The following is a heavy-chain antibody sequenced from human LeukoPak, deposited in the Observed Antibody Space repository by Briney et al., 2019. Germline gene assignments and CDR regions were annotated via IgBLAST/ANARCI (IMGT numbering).Heavy chain of an antibody. Sequence: PSETLSLTCTVSGGSISSYYWSWIRQPAGKGLEWIGRIYTSGSTNYNPSLKSRVTMSVDTSKNQFSLKLSSVTAADTAVYYCARDRLLGYCSSTSCPYYYGMDVWGQGTLVTVSS. CDR1: GGSISSYY. D-gene: IGHD2-2*01. V-gene: IGHV4-4*07. J-gene: IGHJ6*02. CDR3: ARDRLLGYCSSTSCPYYYGMDV. CDR2: IYTSGST.